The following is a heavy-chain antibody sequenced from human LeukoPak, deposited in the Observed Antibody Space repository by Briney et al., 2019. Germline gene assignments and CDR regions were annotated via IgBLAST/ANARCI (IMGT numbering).Heavy chain of an antibody. V-gene: IGHV1-69*01. CDR3: AGAAAADLRFGWFDP. D-gene: IGHD6-13*01. CDR2: IIPIFGTA. CDR1: GGTFSIYA. J-gene: IGHJ5*02. Sequence: SVKVSCKASGGTFSIYAISWVRQAPGQGLEWMGGIIPIFGTANYAQKFQGRVTITADESTSTAYMELSSLRSEDTAVYYCAGAAAADLRFGWFDPWGQGTLVTVSS.